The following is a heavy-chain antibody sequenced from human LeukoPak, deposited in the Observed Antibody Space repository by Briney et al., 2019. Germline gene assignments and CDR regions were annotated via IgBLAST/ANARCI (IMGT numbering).Heavy chain of an antibody. CDR2: INPNSGGT. D-gene: IGHD5-18*01. CDR3: AREERYKDWFDP. Sequence: ASVKVSCKASGYIFTAYYLHWVRQAPGQGLEWMGWINPNSGGTNYAQKFQGRVTMTRDTSIHSAYMEVSRLRSDDTAVYYCAREERYKDWFDPWGQGTLVTVSS. CDR1: GYIFTAYY. V-gene: IGHV1-2*02. J-gene: IGHJ5*02.